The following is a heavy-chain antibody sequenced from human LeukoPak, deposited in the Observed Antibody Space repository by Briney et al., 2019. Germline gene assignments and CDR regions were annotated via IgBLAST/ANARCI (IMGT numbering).Heavy chain of an antibody. V-gene: IGHV6-1*01. D-gene: IGHD2-15*01. CDR2: TYYRSQWYS. Sequence: SQTLSLTCAISGESVSRNDAAWSWIRQSPSRGLEWLGRTYYRSQWYSEYAVSVKSRISINADTSKNQISLQLNSVTPEDTAVYYCGRVLWPVAPHWFDPWGQGSLVTVSS. CDR1: GESVSRNDAA. J-gene: IGHJ5*02. CDR3: GRVLWPVAPHWFDP.